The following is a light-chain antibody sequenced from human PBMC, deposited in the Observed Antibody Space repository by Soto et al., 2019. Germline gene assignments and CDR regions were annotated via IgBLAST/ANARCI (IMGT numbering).Light chain of an antibody. CDR3: QQYNDYGYT. V-gene: IGKV1-5*01. CDR1: QNISSW. Sequence: DIQMTQSPSTLSASVGDRVTITCRASQNISSWVAWYQHKPGKAPNLLIYAASSLKSGVPSRFSGSGSGTEFTLTISSLQPDDFATYYCQQYNDYGYTFGQGTRLEIK. CDR2: AAS. J-gene: IGKJ5*01.